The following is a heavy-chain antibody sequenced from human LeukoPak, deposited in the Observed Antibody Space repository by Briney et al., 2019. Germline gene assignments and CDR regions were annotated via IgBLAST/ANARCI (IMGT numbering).Heavy chain of an antibody. CDR1: GGSISSYF. D-gene: IGHD6-6*01. J-gene: IGHJ4*02. V-gene: IGHV4-59*01. CDR3: ARATGEYSSSRPLDY. Sequence: SETLSLTCTVSGGSISSYFWSWLRQPPGKGLEWIGYIYYSGGTNYNPSLKSRVTISVDTSKNQFSLKLSSVTAADTAVYYCARATGEYSSSRPLDYWGQGTLVTVSS. CDR2: IYYSGGT.